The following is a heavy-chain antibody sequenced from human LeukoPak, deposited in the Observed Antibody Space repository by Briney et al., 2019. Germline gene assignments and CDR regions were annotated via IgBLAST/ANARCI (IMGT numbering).Heavy chain of an antibody. Sequence: SETLSLTCAVYGGSFSGYYWSWIRQPPGKGLEWIGEINHSGSTNDNPSLKSRVTISVDTSKNQFSLKLSSVTAADTAVYYCARGLRVTWIQPYYYYGMDVWGQGTTVTVSS. V-gene: IGHV4-34*01. J-gene: IGHJ6*02. CDR1: GGSFSGYY. CDR3: ARGLRVTWIQPYYYYGMDV. D-gene: IGHD5-18*01. CDR2: INHSGST.